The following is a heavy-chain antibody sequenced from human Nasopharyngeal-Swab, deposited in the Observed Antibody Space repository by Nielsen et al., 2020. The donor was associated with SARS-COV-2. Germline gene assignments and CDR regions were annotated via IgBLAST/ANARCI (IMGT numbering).Heavy chain of an antibody. CDR2: IKQDGSEK. D-gene: IGHD4-11*01. J-gene: IGHJ4*02. V-gene: IGHV3-7*01. CDR3: ATDGYSFGYDRGY. CDR1: GVTFSTYW. Sequence: GGSLRLSCAASGVTFSTYWMTWVRQAPGKGLEWVANIKQDGSEKYYIDSVKGRFTISRDNAKSSLFLEMNSLRVEDTALYYCATDGYSFGYDRGYWGQGTLVIVSS.